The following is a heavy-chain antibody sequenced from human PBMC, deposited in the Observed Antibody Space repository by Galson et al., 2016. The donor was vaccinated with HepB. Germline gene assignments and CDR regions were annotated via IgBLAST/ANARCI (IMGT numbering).Heavy chain of an antibody. Sequence: SLRLSCAASGFKLDDYAMHWVRQAPGKGLVWVSRINGDGSSTTYADSVKGRFTISRDNAKNTLYLQMNSLRAGDTAVYYCAVGNDPLDYWGQGTLVTVSS. J-gene: IGHJ4*02. D-gene: IGHD1-1*01. V-gene: IGHV3-74*01. CDR3: AVGNDPLDY. CDR1: GFKLDDYA. CDR2: INGDGSST.